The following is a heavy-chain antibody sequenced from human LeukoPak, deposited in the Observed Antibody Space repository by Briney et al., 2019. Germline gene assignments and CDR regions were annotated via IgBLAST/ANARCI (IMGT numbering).Heavy chain of an antibody. D-gene: IGHD3-3*01. CDR1: GGSFSGYY. Sequence: PSETLSLTCAVYGGSFSGYYWSWVRQPPGKGLEWIGEINHSGSTNYNPSLKSRVTISVDTSKNQFSLKLSSVTAADTAVYYCARAYYDFWSGYQFDYWGQGTLVTVSS. J-gene: IGHJ4*02. CDR2: INHSGST. V-gene: IGHV4-34*01. CDR3: ARAYYDFWSGYQFDY.